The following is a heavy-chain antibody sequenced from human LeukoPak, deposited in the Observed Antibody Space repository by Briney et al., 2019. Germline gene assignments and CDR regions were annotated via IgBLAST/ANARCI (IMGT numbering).Heavy chain of an antibody. D-gene: IGHD2-2*01. V-gene: IGHV3-48*02. CDR1: GTTFSSHA. J-gene: IGHJ4*02. CDR3: ARVWHCTSTSCYDY. CDR2: ISSSSGTI. Sequence: GGSLRLSCEATGTTFSSHAMTWVRQAPGKGLEWVSYISSSSGTIYYADSVRGRFTISRDNAKNSLYLQMNSLRDEDTAVYYCARVWHCTSTSCYDYWGQGTLVTVSS.